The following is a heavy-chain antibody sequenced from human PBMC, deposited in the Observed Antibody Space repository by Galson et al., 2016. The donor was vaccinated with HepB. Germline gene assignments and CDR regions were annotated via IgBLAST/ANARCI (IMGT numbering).Heavy chain of an antibody. D-gene: IGHD1-26*01. J-gene: IGHJ5*02. CDR3: ERDSGRFRFDP. V-gene: IGHV3-7*01. CDR1: GFTFSAYW. CDR2: IKEDGSEQ. Sequence: SLRLSCAASGFTFSAYWMSWVRQAPGKGLEWVANIKEDGSEQNYVDSVKGRFTISRDNVQNSLYLQMNSLRAEDTAVYYCERDSGRFRFDPWGRGTLVTVSS.